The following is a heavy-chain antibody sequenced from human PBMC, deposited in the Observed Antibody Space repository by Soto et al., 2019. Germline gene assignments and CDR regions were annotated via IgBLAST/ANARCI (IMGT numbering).Heavy chain of an antibody. V-gene: IGHV1-18*01. Sequence: QVQLVQSGAEVKKPGASVKVSCKASGYTFTSYGISWVRQAPGQGLEWMGWISAYNGNTNYAQKLQGRVTMTTDTSTSTAYMERRSLRSDDTAVYYCAGVEDTAMVLGGIGYYGMDVWGQGTTVTVSS. CDR2: ISAYNGNT. D-gene: IGHD5-18*01. J-gene: IGHJ6*02. CDR3: AGVEDTAMVLGGIGYYGMDV. CDR1: GYTFTSYG.